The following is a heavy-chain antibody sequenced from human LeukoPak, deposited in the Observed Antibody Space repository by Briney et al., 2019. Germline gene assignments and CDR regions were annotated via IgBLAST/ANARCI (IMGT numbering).Heavy chain of an antibody. CDR3: ARGKVRVYDAFDI. D-gene: IGHD5/OR15-5a*01. V-gene: IGHV3-66*01. CDR2: IYSGGTT. J-gene: IGHJ3*02. CDR1: GFTVSINY. Sequence: GGSLRLSCAASGFTVSINYMSWVRQAQGKGLEWVSVIYSGGTTYYADSVKGRFTISRDNSKNTLYLQMNRLRAEDTAVYYCARGKVRVYDAFDIWGQGTMVTVSS.